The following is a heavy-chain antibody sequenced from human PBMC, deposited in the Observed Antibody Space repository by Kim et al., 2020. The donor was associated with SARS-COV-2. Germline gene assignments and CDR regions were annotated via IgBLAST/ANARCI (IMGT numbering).Heavy chain of an antibody. D-gene: IGHD1-1*01. J-gene: IGHJ4*02. V-gene: IGHV3-23*01. Sequence: AGSVESRFTISRDISKHTLYLQRSSRRAEDTAVYYCAKGGGTSPFGYWGQGTLVTVSS. CDR3: AKGGGTSPFGY.